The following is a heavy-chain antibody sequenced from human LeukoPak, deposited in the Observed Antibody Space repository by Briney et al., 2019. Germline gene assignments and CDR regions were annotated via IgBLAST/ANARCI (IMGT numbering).Heavy chain of an antibody. V-gene: IGHV1-8*01. Sequence: ASVKVSCKASGYTFTSYDINWVRQATGHGLGWMGWMNPNSGNTGYAQKFQGRVTMTRNTSISTAYMELSSLRSEDTAVYYCARGPRTVVRGVTGDYWGQGTLVTVSS. D-gene: IGHD3-10*01. CDR2: MNPNSGNT. CDR3: ARGPRTVVRGVTGDY. J-gene: IGHJ4*02. CDR1: GYTFTSYD.